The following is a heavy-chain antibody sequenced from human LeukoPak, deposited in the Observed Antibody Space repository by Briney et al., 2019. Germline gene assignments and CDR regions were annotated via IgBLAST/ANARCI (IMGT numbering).Heavy chain of an antibody. CDR3: ARGYSNFALDY. V-gene: IGHV4-61*02. J-gene: IGHJ4*02. Sequence: SQTLSLTCAVSGGSISSAGYYWSWIRQPAGKGLEWIGRIYTSGNTNYNPSLESRVTISVDTSTNQFSLKLTSVTAADTAIYYCARGYSNFALDYWGQGTLVTVSS. CDR1: GGSISSAGYY. CDR2: IYTSGNT. D-gene: IGHD4-11*01.